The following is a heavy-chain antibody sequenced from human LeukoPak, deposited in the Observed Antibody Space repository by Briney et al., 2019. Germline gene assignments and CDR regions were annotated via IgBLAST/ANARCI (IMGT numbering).Heavy chain of an antibody. CDR2: INTDGSST. D-gene: IGHD6-6*01. CDR1: GFTFSSYW. CDR3: ARDMRGIAARPFLDY. Sequence: PGGSLRLSCAASGFTFSSYWMHWVRQAPGKGLVWVSHINTDGSSTTYGDSAKGRFTVSRDNAKNTLFLQMNSLRAEDTAVYYCARDMRGIAARPFLDYWGQGTLVTVSS. J-gene: IGHJ4*02. V-gene: IGHV3-74*01.